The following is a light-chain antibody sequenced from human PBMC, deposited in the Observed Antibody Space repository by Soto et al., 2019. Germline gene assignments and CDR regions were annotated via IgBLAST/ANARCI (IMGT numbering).Light chain of an antibody. V-gene: IGKV2-28*01. CDR1: QSLLYNNTYNY. CDR3: MQALQSLT. Sequence: DIVATESPLSMPVTPGEPTSISCGSSQSLLYNNTYNYLDWYVQKPGHSPQLXIYFGSNRAPGVSDRFSGSGSGTDFTLKIHRVEAEDVGTYYCMQALQSLTFGQGTRLEIK. J-gene: IGKJ5*01. CDR2: FGS.